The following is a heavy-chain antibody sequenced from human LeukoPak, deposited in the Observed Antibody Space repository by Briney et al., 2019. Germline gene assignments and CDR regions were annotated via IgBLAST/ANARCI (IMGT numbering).Heavy chain of an antibody. CDR2: IWYDGSNK. V-gene: IGHV3-33*06. D-gene: IGHD6-25*01. Sequence: PGRSLRLSCEASGFTFSYYGMHWVRQAPGKGLEWVAIIWYDGSNKYYADSVKGRFTISRDNSKSTLYLQMNSLRVEDTAIYYCAKGVVPDSGWDIDYWGQGTLVTVSS. CDR3: AKGVVPDSGWDIDY. J-gene: IGHJ4*02. CDR1: GFTFSYYG.